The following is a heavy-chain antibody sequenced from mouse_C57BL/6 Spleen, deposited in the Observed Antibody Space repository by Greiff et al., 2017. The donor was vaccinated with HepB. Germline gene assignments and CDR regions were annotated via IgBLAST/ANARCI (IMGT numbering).Heavy chain of an antibody. J-gene: IGHJ4*01. CDR1: GYAFTNYL. V-gene: IGHV1-54*01. Sequence: QVQLQQSGAELVRPGTSVKVSCKASGYAFTNYLIEWVKQRPGQGLEWIGVINPGSGGTNYNEKFKGKATLTADKSSSTAYMQLSSLTSEDSAVYFCARSGQLSRAMDYWGQGTSVTVSS. D-gene: IGHD3-2*02. CDR2: INPGSGGT. CDR3: ARSGQLSRAMDY.